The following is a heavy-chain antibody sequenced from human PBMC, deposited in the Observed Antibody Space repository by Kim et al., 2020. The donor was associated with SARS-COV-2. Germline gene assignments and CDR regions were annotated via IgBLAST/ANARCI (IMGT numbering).Heavy chain of an antibody. Sequence: SVKGRFTISRDNSKNTLYVQMNSLRAEDTAVYYCAKDKYSGIYYRTWYFDLWGRGTLVTVSS. J-gene: IGHJ2*01. V-gene: IGHV3-23*01. D-gene: IGHD1-26*01. CDR3: AKDKYSGIYYRTWYFDL.